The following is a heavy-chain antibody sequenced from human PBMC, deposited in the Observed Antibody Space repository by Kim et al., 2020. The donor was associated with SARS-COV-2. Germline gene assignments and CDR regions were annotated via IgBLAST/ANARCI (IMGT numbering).Heavy chain of an antibody. J-gene: IGHJ4*02. V-gene: IGHV4-30-4*01. D-gene: IGHD2-21*02. CDR1: GGSISSGDYY. CDR2: IYYTGSS. Sequence: SETLSLTCTVSGGSISSGDYYWSWIRQPPGKGLEWIGYIYYTGSSHYNPSLNSRVTISIDTSKNQFSVKLSSVTAADTAVYYCARGPPIGGGDCYSHWGQGTVVTVPS. CDR3: ARGPPIGGGDCYSH.